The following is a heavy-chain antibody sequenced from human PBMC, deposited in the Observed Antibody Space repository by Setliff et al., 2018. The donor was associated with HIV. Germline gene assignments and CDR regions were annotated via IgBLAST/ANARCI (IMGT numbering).Heavy chain of an antibody. CDR1: GVTFNYSF. CDR2: VVPTIHEA. Sequence: SVKVSCKASGVTFNYSFITWVRQAPGQGLEWMGGVVPTIHEATYAQKFQGWVTITADESATTVYMEMSGLTSEDTAIYYCARGADASGYFYREYFQHWGQGTLVTVSS. V-gene: IGHV1-69*13. CDR3: ARGADASGYFYREYFQH. J-gene: IGHJ1*01. D-gene: IGHD3-22*01.